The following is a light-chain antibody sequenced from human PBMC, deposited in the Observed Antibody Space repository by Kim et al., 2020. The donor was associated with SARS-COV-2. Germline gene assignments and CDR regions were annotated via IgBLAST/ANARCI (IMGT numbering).Light chain of an antibody. CDR3: QQYYNLPLS. CDR2: DAS. J-gene: IGKJ4*01. Sequence: SSVGDRVTITCQASLDVSNYLPWYQQRPGKAPKLLIYDASNLETGVPSRFSGSGSGTDFIFTISSLQPEDVATYYCQQYYNLPLSVGGGTKVDIK. V-gene: IGKV1-33*01. CDR1: LDVSNY.